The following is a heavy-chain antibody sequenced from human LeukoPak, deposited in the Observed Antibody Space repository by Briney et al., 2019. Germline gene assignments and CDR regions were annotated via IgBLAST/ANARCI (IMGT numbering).Heavy chain of an antibody. Sequence: GGSLRLSCAVSGFAFGSEAMSWVRQSPARGLEWVASISPGGGTTYYADYVRGRFTISRDNSKNTLYLQMNSLRAEDTAVYYCAKGGRAFDIWGQGTMVTVSS. D-gene: IGHD2-15*01. J-gene: IGHJ3*02. V-gene: IGHV3-23*01. CDR1: GFAFGSEA. CDR3: AKGGRAFDI. CDR2: ISPGGGTT.